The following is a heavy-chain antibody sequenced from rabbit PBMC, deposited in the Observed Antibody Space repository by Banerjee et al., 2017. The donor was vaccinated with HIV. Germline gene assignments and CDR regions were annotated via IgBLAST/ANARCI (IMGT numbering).Heavy chain of an antibody. CDR2: IYVADGST. V-gene: IGHV1S40*01. J-gene: IGHJ4*01. CDR3: ARDLAGVIGWNFGL. D-gene: IGHD4-1*01. CDR1: GFDFSSYW. Sequence: QSLEESGGDLVKPGASLTLTCKASGFDFSSYWICWVRQAPGKGLEWVACIYVADGSTNYASWVNGRFTISKTSSTTVTLQMTSLTAADTATYFCARDLAGVIGWNFGLWGPGTLVTVS.